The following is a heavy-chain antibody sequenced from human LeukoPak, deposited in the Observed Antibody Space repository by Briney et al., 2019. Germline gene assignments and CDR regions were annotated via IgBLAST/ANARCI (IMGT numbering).Heavy chain of an antibody. CDR1: GFTFSSYA. J-gene: IGHJ3*02. D-gene: IGHD1-26*01. Sequence: GRSLRLSCAASGFTFSSYAMHWVRQAPGKGLEWVAVISYDGSNKYYADSVKGRFTISRDNSKNTLYLQMNSLRAEDTAVYYCARVRIIVGATDAFDIWGQGTMVTVSS. CDR2: ISYDGSNK. CDR3: ARVRIIVGATDAFDI. V-gene: IGHV3-30-3*01.